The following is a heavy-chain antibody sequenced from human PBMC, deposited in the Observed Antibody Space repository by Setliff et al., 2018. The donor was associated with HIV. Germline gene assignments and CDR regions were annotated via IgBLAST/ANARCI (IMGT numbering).Heavy chain of an antibody. CDR1: GDSISSGGFY. CDR2: IHYSGRT. Sequence: PSETLSLTCTVSGDSISSGGFYCNWFRQYPEKGLEWIGWIHYSGRTNFNPSLRSRATISFDTSKNQFSLKLTSVTAADTAVYYCAGHFYYSGSGIWAGLDSWGQGTLVTVSS. V-gene: IGHV4-31*03. CDR3: AGHFYYSGSGIWAGLDS. D-gene: IGHD3-10*01. J-gene: IGHJ4*02.